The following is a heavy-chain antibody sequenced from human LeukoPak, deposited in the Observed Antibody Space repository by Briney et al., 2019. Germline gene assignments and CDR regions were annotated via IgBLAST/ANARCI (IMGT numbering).Heavy chain of an antibody. CDR2: IYHSGST. D-gene: IGHD6-19*01. CDR3: ARDPGGSDWYLPAYYFDY. J-gene: IGHJ4*02. Sequence: SETLSLTCTVSGGSIRRYYWSWIRQPPGKGLEGIGYIYHSGSTNHNPSLKSRVTISVDTSKNQFSLKLSSVTAADTAVYYCARDPGGSDWYLPAYYFDYWGQGILVTVSS. CDR1: GGSIRRYY. V-gene: IGHV4-59*01.